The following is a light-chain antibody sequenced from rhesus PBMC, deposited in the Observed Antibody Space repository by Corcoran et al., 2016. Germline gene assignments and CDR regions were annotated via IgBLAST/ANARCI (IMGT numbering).Light chain of an antibody. CDR2: KAS. CDR3: PHGYGTPFT. Sequence: DIQMTQSPSSLSASVGDRVTITCRASENVNNYLNWYQQKPGKAPKLLIYKASTLQSGVPSRFSGSGSGKDYTFTIRMLQSEDVATYYCPHGYGTPFTFGPGTKLDIK. V-gene: IGKV1-74*01. J-gene: IGKJ3*01. CDR1: ENVNNY.